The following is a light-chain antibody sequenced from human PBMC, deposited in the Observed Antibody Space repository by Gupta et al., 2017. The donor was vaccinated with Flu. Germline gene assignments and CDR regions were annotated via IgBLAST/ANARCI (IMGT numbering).Light chain of an antibody. V-gene: IGLV2-14*01. Sequence: SALPQPASVSGSPDQPIPIPCPGTNNDIGSYDYVSWYQQHPGKAPKLMICEVSNRPSGVSDRFSGSKSGNTASLTISGLQAEDEADYYCSSYTGTSTRVFGGGTKLTVL. CDR3: SSYTGTSTRV. CDR2: EVS. J-gene: IGLJ3*02. CDR1: NNDIGSYDY.